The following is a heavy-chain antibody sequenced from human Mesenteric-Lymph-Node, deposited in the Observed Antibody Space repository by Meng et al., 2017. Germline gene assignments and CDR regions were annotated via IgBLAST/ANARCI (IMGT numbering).Heavy chain of an antibody. CDR3: TRDSPPEDSSGYYWALTYYYYGMDV. D-gene: IGHD3-22*01. Sequence: GESLKISCAASGFTFSSYAMHWVRQAPGKGLEWVGFIRSKAYGGTTEYAASVKGRFTISRDDSKSIAYLQMNSLKTEDTAVYYCTRDSPPEDSSGYYWALTYYYYGMDVWGQGTTVTVSS. V-gene: IGHV3-49*04. CDR1: GFTFSSYA. J-gene: IGHJ6*02. CDR2: IRSKAYGGTT.